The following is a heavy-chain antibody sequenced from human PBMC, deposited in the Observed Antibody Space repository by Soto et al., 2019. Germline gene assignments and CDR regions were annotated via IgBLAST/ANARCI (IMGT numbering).Heavy chain of an antibody. D-gene: IGHD3-9*01. Sequence: SETLAVTCAVSGGSSSGGNWGSWVRQPPGTGLEWIGEIHHSGSTSYDPSLKSRVTISVDKSKNHFSLRLSSVTAADTAVYYCARVTYYDIFASGTPDAFDIWGQGRMVPVSS. CDR2: IHHSGST. V-gene: IGHV4-4*02. CDR1: GGSSSGGNW. CDR3: ARVTYYDIFASGTPDAFDI. J-gene: IGHJ3*02.